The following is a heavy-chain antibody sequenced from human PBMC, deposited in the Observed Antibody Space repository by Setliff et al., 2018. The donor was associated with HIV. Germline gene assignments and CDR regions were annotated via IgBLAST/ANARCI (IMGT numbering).Heavy chain of an antibody. D-gene: IGHD7-27*01. CDR3: ARARLLGGFLS. CDR2: FYYGGST. J-gene: IGHJ5*02. CDR1: GDSIGTYY. Sequence: SETLSLTCSVSGDSIGTYYWNWIRQTPGKRLEWIGVFYYGGSTDYNPALKTRVAISVDTSRNRVSLKMTSVTAADTAVYYCARARLLGGFLSWGRGALVTVSS. V-gene: IGHV4-59*01.